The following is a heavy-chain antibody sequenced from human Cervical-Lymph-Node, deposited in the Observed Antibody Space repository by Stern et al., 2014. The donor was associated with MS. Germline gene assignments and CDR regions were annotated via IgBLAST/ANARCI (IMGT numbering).Heavy chain of an antibody. J-gene: IGHJ3*02. D-gene: IGHD3-22*01. CDR2: IYPGDSDT. CDR1: GYDFTTYW. Sequence: EVHLVESGAGVKKPGESLKISCKGSGYDFTTYWIGWVRQMPGKGLEWMGIIYPGDSDTRYSPSFQGQVTSSAGKSIRNAYLQWSSLKASDTAMYYCARLIEGAFDIWGQGTMVTVSS. CDR3: ARLIEGAFDI. V-gene: IGHV5-51*01.